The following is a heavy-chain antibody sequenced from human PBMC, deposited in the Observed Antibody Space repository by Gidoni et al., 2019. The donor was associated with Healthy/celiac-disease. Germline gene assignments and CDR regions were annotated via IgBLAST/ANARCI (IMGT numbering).Heavy chain of an antibody. CDR3: TTETPISYDFWSGPTRRQSWFDP. CDR1: GFTFSNAW. V-gene: IGHV3-15*01. CDR2: IKSKTDGGTT. Sequence: EVQLVESGGGLVKPGGSLRLSCAASGFTFSNAWMSWVRQAPGKGLEWVGRIKSKTDGGTTDYAAPVKGRFTISRDDSKNTLYLQMNSLKTEDTAVYYCTTETPISYDFWSGPTRRQSWFDPWGQGTLVTVSS. D-gene: IGHD3-3*01. J-gene: IGHJ5*02.